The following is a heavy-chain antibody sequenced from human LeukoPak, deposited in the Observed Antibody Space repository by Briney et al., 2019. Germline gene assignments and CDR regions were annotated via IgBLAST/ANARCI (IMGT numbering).Heavy chain of an antibody. CDR2: IYYSGST. CDR1: GGSISRSTYY. J-gene: IGHJ6*03. CDR3: AGRLYSYGYYYMDV. V-gene: IGHV4-39*07. Sequence: SEALSLTCTVSGGSISRSTYYWGWIRQPPGKGLEWIGSIYYSGSTYYNPSLKSRVTISVDTSKNQFSLKLSSVTAADTAVYYCAGRLYSYGYYYMDVWGKGTTVTVSS. D-gene: IGHD5-18*01.